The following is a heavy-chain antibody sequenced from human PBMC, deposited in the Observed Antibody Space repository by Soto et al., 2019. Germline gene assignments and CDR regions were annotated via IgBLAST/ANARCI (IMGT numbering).Heavy chain of an antibody. J-gene: IGHJ3*02. CDR1: GFTFSSYG. CDR2: ISYDGSNK. V-gene: IGHV3-30*18. CDR3: AKEPITIFGVADAFDI. Sequence: GGSLRLSCAASGFTFSSYGMHWVRQAPGKGLEWVAVISYDGSNKYYADSVKGRFTISRDNSKNTLYLQMNSLRAEDTAVYYCAKEPITIFGVADAFDIWGQGTMVTVSS. D-gene: IGHD3-3*01.